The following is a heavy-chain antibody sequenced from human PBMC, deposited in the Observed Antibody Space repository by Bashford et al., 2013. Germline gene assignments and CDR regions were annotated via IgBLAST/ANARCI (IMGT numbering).Heavy chain of an antibody. D-gene: IGHD3-9*01. CDR3: ASGVLRYFDEDAFDI. V-gene: IGHV5-51*01. Sequence: WVRQMPGKGLEWMGIIYPGDSDTRYSPSFQGQVTISADKSISTAYLQWSSLKASDTAMYYCASGVLRYFDEDAFDIWGQGDNGSPSPQ. J-gene: IGHJ3*02. CDR2: IYPGDSDT.